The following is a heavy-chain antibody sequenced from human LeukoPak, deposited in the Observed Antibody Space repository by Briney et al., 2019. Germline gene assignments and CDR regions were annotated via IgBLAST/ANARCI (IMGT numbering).Heavy chain of an antibody. Sequence: GGSLRLSCGGSGFTFSSYAMSWVRQAPGKGLEWVSAISGSGTDTFYANSVKGRFTISRDNPKNTLYLQMNSLRAEDTAVYYCAKCYNSGMPGDYWGQGTLVIVSS. V-gene: IGHV3-23*01. CDR3: AKCYNSGMPGDY. D-gene: IGHD2-2*02. CDR1: GFTFSSYA. J-gene: IGHJ4*02. CDR2: ISGSGTDT.